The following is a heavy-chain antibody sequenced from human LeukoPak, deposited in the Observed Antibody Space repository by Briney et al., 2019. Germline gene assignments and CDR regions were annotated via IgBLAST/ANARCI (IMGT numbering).Heavy chain of an antibody. CDR1: GYIFTSYD. V-gene: IGHV1-8*03. J-gene: IGHJ4*02. CDR3: ARGGEDDQTANDY. Sequence: ASVKVSCKAYGYIFTSYDINWLRQASGQGLAWMGWMDHYGGNTGYAQKFQGRVTITRNTSISTAYMELSSLRSEDTAVYYCARGGEDDQTANDYWGQGTLVTVSS. D-gene: IGHD6-25*01. CDR2: MDHYGGNT.